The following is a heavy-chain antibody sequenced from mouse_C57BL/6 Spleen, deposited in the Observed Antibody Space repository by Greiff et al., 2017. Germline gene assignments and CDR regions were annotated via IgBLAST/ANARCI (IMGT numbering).Heavy chain of an antibody. CDR3: ARPFYYDYDAFAY. CDR1: GFTFSDYG. V-gene: IGHV5-17*01. D-gene: IGHD2-4*01. J-gene: IGHJ3*01. CDR2: ISSGSSTI. Sequence: EVKLVESGGGLVKPGASLKLSCAASGFTFSDYGMHWVRQAPEKGLEWVAYISSGSSTIYYADTVKGRFTISRDNAKNTLFLQVTSLRSEDTAMYYCARPFYYDYDAFAYWGQGTLVTVSA.